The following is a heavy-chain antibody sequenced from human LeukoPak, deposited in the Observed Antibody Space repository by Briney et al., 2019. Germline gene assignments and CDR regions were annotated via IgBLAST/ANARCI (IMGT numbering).Heavy chain of an antibody. V-gene: IGHV3-21*01. J-gene: IGHJ4*02. CDR2: ISGSSNYV. CDR3: AKAYYDPSGYSYYFDY. D-gene: IGHD3-22*01. CDR1: GFPFSVYS. Sequence: GGSLRLSCAASGFPFSVYSMNWVRQAPGKGLEWVSSISGSSNYVYYADSVKGRFTISRDNAKNSLYLHMNSLRAEETAVYYCAKAYYDPSGYSYYFDYWGQGTLVTVSS.